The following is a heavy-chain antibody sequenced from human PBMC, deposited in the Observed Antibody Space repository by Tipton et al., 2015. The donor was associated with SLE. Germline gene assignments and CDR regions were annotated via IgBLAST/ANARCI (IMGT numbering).Heavy chain of an antibody. D-gene: IGHD3-22*01. CDR1: GGSISSYY. CDR3: ARQNYYDSSGYKRVFDY. J-gene: IGHJ4*02. V-gene: IGHV4-59*08. CDR2: IYYSGST. Sequence: TLSLTCTVSGGSISSYYWSWIRQPPGKGLEWIGYIYYSGSTNYNPPLKSRVTISVDTSKNQFSLKLSSVTAADTAVYYCARQNYYDSSGYKRVFDYWGQGTLVTVSS.